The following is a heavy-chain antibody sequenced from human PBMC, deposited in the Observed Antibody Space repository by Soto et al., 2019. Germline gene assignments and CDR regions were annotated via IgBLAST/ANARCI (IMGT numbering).Heavy chain of an antibody. CDR2: ISGSGGST. J-gene: IGHJ4*02. CDR3: AKYSYYYDSSGYTHVDY. Sequence: GGALRLSCAASGFTFSSYAMSWVRQAPGKGLEWVSAISGSGGSTYYADSVKGRFTISRDNSKNTLYLQMNSLRAEDTAAYYCAKYSYYYDSSGYTHVDYWVQGTLVTVSS. CDR1: GFTFSSYA. D-gene: IGHD3-22*01. V-gene: IGHV3-23*01.